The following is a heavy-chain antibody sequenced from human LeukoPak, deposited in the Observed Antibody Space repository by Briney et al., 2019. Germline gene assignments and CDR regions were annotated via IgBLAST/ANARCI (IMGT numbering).Heavy chain of an antibody. Sequence: GESLKISFKGSGYSFTSYWIIWVRQMPGKGLEWMGRIDPSDSYTNYSPSFRGHVTISADKSIRTAYLQWSTLKATDTAMYYCARHDYDSDSFDIWGQGTVVAVSS. J-gene: IGHJ3*02. CDR2: IDPSDSYT. CDR1: GYSFTSYW. D-gene: IGHD3-16*01. V-gene: IGHV5-10-1*01. CDR3: ARHDYDSDSFDI.